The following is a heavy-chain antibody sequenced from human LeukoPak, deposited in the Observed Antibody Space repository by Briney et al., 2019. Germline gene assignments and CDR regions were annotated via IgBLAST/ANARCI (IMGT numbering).Heavy chain of an antibody. CDR2: ISSSSSTI. V-gene: IGHV3-48*02. D-gene: IGHD5-18*01. CDR3: ARDLPRGYSYGYYDYYYGMDV. J-gene: IGHJ6*02. CDR1: GFTFSSYA. Sequence: PGRSLRLSCAASGFTFSSYAMPWVRQAPGKGLEWVSYISSSSSTIYYADSVKGRFTISRDNAKNSLYLQMNSLRDEDTAVYYCARDLPRGYSYGYYDYYYGMDVWGQGTTVTVSS.